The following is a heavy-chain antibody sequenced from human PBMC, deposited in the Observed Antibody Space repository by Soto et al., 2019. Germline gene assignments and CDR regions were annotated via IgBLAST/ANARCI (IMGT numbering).Heavy chain of an antibody. CDR2: ISYDGSNK. CDR1: GFSFSSYG. CDR3: AKDKAREYSSSSLFDY. J-gene: IGHJ4*02. Sequence: QVQLVESGGGVVQPGRSLRLSCAASGFSFSSYGMHWVRQAPGKGLEWVAVISYDGSNKYYADSVKGRFTISRDNSKNTRYLQMNSLRAEDTAVYSCAKDKAREYSSSSLFDYWGQGTLVTVSS. D-gene: IGHD6-6*01. V-gene: IGHV3-30*18.